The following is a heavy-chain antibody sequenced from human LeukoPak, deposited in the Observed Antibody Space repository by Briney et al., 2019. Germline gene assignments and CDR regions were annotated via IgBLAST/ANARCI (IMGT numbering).Heavy chain of an antibody. Sequence: PGGSLRLSCAASGFTFINYALSWVRQAPGKGLEWVSSIIGSGGSSYYVDSVRGRFTISIDNSNSALYLQMNSLRAEDTALYYCAKEGPERHPHLDFWGKGTTVTVSS. CDR1: GFTFINYA. J-gene: IGHJ6*04. CDR3: AKEGPERHPHLDF. CDR2: IIGSGGSS. D-gene: IGHD1-14*01. V-gene: IGHV3-23*01.